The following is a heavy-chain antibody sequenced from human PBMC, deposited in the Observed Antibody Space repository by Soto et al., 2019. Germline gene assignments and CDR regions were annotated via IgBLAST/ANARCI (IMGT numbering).Heavy chain of an antibody. Sequence: LSETLSLTCTVSGSSISSSSYYWGWIRQPPGKGLEWIGSIYYSGSTYYNPSLKSRVTISVDTSKNQFSLKLSSVTAADTAVYYCAGLRVVAATLDYWGQGTLVTVSS. CDR3: AGLRVVAATLDY. CDR2: IYYSGST. D-gene: IGHD2-15*01. CDR1: GSSISSSSYY. J-gene: IGHJ4*02. V-gene: IGHV4-39*01.